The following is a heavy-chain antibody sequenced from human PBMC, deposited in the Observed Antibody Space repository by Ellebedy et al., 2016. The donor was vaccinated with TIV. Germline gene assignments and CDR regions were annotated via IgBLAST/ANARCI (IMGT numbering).Heavy chain of an antibody. V-gene: IGHV3-33*08. CDR1: GFTFSSSG. CDR2: IWYDGSNK. CDR3: ARGTMVRGVIITVGYYFDY. D-gene: IGHD3-10*01. J-gene: IGHJ4*02. Sequence: GESLKISCAASGFTFSSSGMHWVRQAPGKGLHWVAGIWYDGSNKYYADSVKGRFTISRDNSKNTLYLQMNSLRAEDTAVYYCARGTMVRGVIITVGYYFDYWGQGTLVTVSS.